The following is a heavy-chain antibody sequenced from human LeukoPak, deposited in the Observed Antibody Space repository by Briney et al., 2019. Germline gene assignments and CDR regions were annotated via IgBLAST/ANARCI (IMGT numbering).Heavy chain of an antibody. J-gene: IGHJ6*02. D-gene: IGHD1-14*01. CDR3: AKYVTAEGPPYALDV. CDR1: GFTFSSYN. Sequence: GGSLRLSCAASGFTFSSYNMNWVRQAPGKGLEWVSSISSRSNYIYLADSLKGRFTISRDNAKNSLYLQMNSLRAEDTAVYYCAKYVTAEGPPYALDVWGQGTTVTVSS. CDR2: ISSRSNYI. V-gene: IGHV3-21*04.